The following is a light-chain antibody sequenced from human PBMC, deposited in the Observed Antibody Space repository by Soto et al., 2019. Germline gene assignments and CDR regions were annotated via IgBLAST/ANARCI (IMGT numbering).Light chain of an antibody. Sequence: EIVLTQSPGTLSLSPGERATLSCRASQTVTTNYLAWYQQKLGQSPRLLIYAASSRATGIPDRFSGSGSGTDFTLPISRLEPEDFAVYYCQQYGSSPQTFGQGTKVEIK. CDR1: QTVTTNY. V-gene: IGKV3-20*01. CDR2: AAS. CDR3: QQYGSSPQT. J-gene: IGKJ1*01.